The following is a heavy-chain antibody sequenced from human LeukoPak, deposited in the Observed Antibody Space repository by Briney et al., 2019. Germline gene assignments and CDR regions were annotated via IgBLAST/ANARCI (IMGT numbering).Heavy chain of an antibody. CDR1: GGSFSGYY. CDR2: INHSGST. CDR3: ARLFSPYVVVVVAATPRRNWFDP. V-gene: IGHV4-34*01. Sequence: SETLSLTCAVYGGSFSGYYWSWIRQPPGKGLEWIGEINHSGSTNYNPSLKSRVTISVDTSKNQFSLKLSSVTAADTAVYYCARLFSPYVVVVVAATPRRNWFDPWGQGTLVTVSS. D-gene: IGHD2-15*01. J-gene: IGHJ5*02.